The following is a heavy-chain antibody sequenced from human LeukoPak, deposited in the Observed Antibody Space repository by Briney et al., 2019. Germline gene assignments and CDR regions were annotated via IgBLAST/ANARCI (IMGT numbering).Heavy chain of an antibody. CDR3: AKGYSSGWHRRPGYFDY. CDR1: GFTFDDYA. V-gene: IGHV3-9*01. J-gene: IGHJ4*02. Sequence: GRSLRLSCAASGFTFDDYAMHWVRQAPGKGLEWVSGMSWNSGSIGYADSVKGRFTISRDNAKNSLYLQMNSLRAEDTALYYCAKGYSSGWHRRPGYFDYWGQGTLVTVSS. D-gene: IGHD6-19*01. CDR2: MSWNSGSI.